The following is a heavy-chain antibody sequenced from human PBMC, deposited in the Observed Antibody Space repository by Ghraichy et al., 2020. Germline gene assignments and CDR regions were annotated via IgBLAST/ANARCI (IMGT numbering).Heavy chain of an antibody. CDR3: AKGGTYYDFWSGYLMGGGNDFDY. Sequence: GGSLRLSCAASGFTFSSYGMHWVRQAPGKGLEWVAVISYDGSNKYYADSVKGRFTISRDNSKNTLYLQMNSLRAEDTAVYYCAKGGTYYDFWSGYLMGGGNDFDYWGQGTRVTVPS. V-gene: IGHV3-30*18. CDR1: GFTFSSYG. CDR2: ISYDGSNK. J-gene: IGHJ4*02. D-gene: IGHD3-3*01.